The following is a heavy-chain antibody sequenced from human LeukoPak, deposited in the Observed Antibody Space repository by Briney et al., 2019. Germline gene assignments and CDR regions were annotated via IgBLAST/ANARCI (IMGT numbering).Heavy chain of an antibody. CDR3: ARGEYYFDY. CDR1: GGSFSGYY. J-gene: IGHJ4*02. CDR2: IYYSGST. Sequence: QTSETLSLTCAVYGGSFSGYYWSWIRQPPGKGLEWIGYIYYSGSTNYNPSLKSRVTISVDTSKNQFSLKLSSVTAADTAVYYCARGEYYFDYWGQGTLVTVSS. V-gene: IGHV4-59*01. D-gene: IGHD3-10*01.